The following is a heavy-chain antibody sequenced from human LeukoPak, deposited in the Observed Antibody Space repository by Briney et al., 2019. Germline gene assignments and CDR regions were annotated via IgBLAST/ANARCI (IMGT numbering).Heavy chain of an antibody. CDR3: ARCATYYYDSSGYSNWFDP. CDR1: GGSISSSSYY. CDR2: IYYSGST. Sequence: PSETLSLTCTVSGGSISSSSYYWGWIRQPPGKGLEWIGSIYYSGSTYYNPSLKSRVTISVDMSKNQFSLKLSSVTAADTAVHYCARCATYYYDSSGYSNWFDPWGQGTLVTVSS. V-gene: IGHV4-39*07. J-gene: IGHJ5*02. D-gene: IGHD3-22*01.